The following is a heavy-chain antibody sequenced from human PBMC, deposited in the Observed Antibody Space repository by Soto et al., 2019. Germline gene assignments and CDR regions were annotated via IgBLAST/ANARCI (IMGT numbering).Heavy chain of an antibody. CDR1: VYTFTSYG. CDR3: ARDYGSGSYHPWFDP. Sequence: ASLKVSCKASVYTFTSYGISWVRQAPGQGLEWMGWISAYNGNTNYAQKLQGRVTMTTDTSTSTAYMELRSLRSDDTAVYYCARDYGSGSYHPWFDPWGQGTLVTVSS. J-gene: IGHJ5*02. D-gene: IGHD3-10*01. V-gene: IGHV1-18*01. CDR2: ISAYNGNT.